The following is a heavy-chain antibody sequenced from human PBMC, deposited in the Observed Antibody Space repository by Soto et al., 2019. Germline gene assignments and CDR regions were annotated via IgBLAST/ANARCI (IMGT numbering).Heavy chain of an antibody. Sequence: EVHLLESGGGLVQPGGSLRLSCAASGFTFSNYAMTWVRQAPGKGLEWVSVISGTGGGTNNADSAKGRFTTSRDNSKNTLYLQRNSLRAEDTAVYYCAKRAFYGSGIPNYYGMDVWGQGTEVTVSS. V-gene: IGHV3-23*01. CDR2: ISGTGGGT. CDR3: AKRAFYGSGIPNYYGMDV. J-gene: IGHJ6*02. D-gene: IGHD3-10*01. CDR1: GFTFSNYA.